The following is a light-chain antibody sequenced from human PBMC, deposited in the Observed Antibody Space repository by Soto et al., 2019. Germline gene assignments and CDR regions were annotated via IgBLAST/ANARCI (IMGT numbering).Light chain of an antibody. J-gene: IGLJ1*01. Sequence: QSALTQPASVSGSPGQSITISCTGTSSDVGGYNYVSWYQQHPGNAPKLMIYDVNNRPSGVSYRFSGSKSGNTASLTISGLQAEDEADYYCSSYTSSSTLVFGTGTKLTVL. CDR2: DVN. CDR1: SSDVGGYNY. V-gene: IGLV2-14*03. CDR3: SSYTSSSTLV.